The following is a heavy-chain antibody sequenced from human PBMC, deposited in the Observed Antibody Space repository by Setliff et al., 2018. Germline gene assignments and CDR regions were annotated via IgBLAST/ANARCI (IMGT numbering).Heavy chain of an antibody. CDR2: MYSSGST. CDR3: ARLVETSTWGNWFDP. CDR1: GGPINSDRYY. D-gene: IGHD2-15*01. V-gene: IGHV4-39*07. J-gene: IGHJ5*02. Sequence: SSETLSLTCTVSGGPINSDRYYWGWIRQPPGKGLEWIGSMYSSGSTYYNPSLKSRVTTSVDTSKNQFSLKLSSVTAADTAVYYCARLVETSTWGNWFDPWGQGTLVTVSS.